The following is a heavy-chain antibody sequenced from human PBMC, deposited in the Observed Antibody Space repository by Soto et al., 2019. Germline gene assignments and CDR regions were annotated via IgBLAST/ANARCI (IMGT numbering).Heavy chain of an antibody. J-gene: IGHJ6*02. CDR1: GFTFSSYA. CDR2: ISGSGGST. Sequence: GSLLLACSASGFTFSSYAMSGVRQAPGKGLEWVSAISGSGGSTYYADSVKGRFTISRDNSKNTLYLQMNSLRAEDTAVYYCAKAGGYSSGWYTSDYHGMDVWGQGTTVTVYS. D-gene: IGHD6-19*01. V-gene: IGHV3-23*01. CDR3: AKAGGYSSGWYTSDYHGMDV.